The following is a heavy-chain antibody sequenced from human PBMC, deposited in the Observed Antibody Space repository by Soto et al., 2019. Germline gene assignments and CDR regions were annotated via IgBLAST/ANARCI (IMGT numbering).Heavy chain of an antibody. Sequence: SETLSLTCTVSGGSISSYYWSWIRQPPGKGLEWIGYIYYSGSTSYNPSLKSRVTISVDTSKNQFSLKLSSVTAADTAVYYCARVGGYSYGYRAPFDYWGQGPLVTVSS. CDR2: IYYSGST. J-gene: IGHJ4*02. V-gene: IGHV4-59*01. D-gene: IGHD5-18*01. CDR1: GGSISSYY. CDR3: ARVGGYSYGYRAPFDY.